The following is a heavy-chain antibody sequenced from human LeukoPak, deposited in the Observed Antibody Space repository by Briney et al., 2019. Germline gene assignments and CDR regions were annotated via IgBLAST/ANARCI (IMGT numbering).Heavy chain of an antibody. J-gene: IGHJ4*02. D-gene: IGHD3-3*01. CDR3: ARFSEGSYDFWSGHQTSNFDY. V-gene: IGHV3-11*01. Sequence: GGSLRLSCAASGFTFSDYYMSWIRQAPGKGLEWVSYISSSGSTIYYADSVKGRFTISRDNAKNSLYLQMNSLRAEDTAVYYCARFSEGSYDFWSGHQTSNFDYWGQGTLVTVSS. CDR2: ISSSGSTI. CDR1: GFTFSDYY.